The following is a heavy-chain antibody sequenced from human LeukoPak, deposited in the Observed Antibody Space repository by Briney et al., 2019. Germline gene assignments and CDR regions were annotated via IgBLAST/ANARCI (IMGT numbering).Heavy chain of an antibody. Sequence: PGGSLRLSCTASGFTVSNNFMSWLRQAPEKGLEWVSIIYSDGTTYYADSVKGRFTISRDNAKSSLYLQMSSLRAADTAVYYCALTTVIDGHGAFDIWGQGTMATVSS. V-gene: IGHV3-66*01. CDR1: GFTVSNNF. D-gene: IGHD4-11*01. CDR3: ALTTVIDGHGAFDI. J-gene: IGHJ3*02. CDR2: IYSDGTT.